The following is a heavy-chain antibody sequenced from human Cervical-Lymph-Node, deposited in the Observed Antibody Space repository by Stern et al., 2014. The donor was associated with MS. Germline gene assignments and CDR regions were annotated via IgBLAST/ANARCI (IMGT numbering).Heavy chain of an antibody. CDR3: ARVTGRGTRQNWFDS. CDR2: IYSDGST. D-gene: IGHD1-26*01. J-gene: IGHJ5*01. CDR1: GGSMSSKY. V-gene: IGHV4-59*01. Sequence: QLQLQESGPGLVKPSETVSLTCTVSGGSMSSKYWNWIRQPPGQGLEWIGYIYSDGSTNYNPALKSRVIISLDTSTNQFSLSLTSVTAADTAVYYCARVTGRGTRQNWFDSWGQGTLVTVSS.